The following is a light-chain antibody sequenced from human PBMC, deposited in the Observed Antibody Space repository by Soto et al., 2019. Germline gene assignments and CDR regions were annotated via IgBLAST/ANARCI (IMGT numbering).Light chain of an antibody. Sequence: QSALTQPASVSGSPGQSITISCTGTSSDVCGYTYVSWYQQRPGKAPKLIIFEVVNRPSGVSNRLPGSKSGNTASLTISGLQADDGADYYCSSYTSGKTFVFGPGTKLTVL. V-gene: IGLV2-14*01. CDR2: EVV. J-gene: IGLJ1*01. CDR1: SSDVCGYTY. CDR3: SSYTSGKTFV.